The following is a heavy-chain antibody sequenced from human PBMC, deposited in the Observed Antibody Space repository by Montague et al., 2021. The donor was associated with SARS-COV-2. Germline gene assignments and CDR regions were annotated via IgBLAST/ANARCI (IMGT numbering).Heavy chain of an antibody. CDR3: ARGRRPVVVPGESTAGRAFDI. J-gene: IGHJ3*02. CDR1: GGSFRNYY. V-gene: IGHV4-34*01. Sequence: SETLSLTCAISGGSFRNYYWSWIRQPPGKGLEWIGEVNQSGTTIYNPSVKSGVNISEDTSKNQFYLWLNSVTAADTSVYYCARGRRPVVVPGESTAGRAFDIWGQGTMVTISS. D-gene: IGHD2-21*01. CDR2: VNQSGTT.